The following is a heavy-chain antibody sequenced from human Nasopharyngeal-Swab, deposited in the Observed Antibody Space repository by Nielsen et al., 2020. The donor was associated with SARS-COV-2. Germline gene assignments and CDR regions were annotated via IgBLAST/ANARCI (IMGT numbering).Heavy chain of an antibody. J-gene: IGHJ6*02. V-gene: IGHV3-7*01. Sequence: GGSLRPSCAASGFTSSTFWLSWVRQAPGKGREWVANIKQDGSEKYYVDSVKGRFTISRDNAKNSLYLQMNSLRAEDTAVYYCARDPSSGWYPSYYYGMDVWGQGTTVTVSS. CDR1: GFTSSTFW. CDR2: IKQDGSEK. D-gene: IGHD6-19*01. CDR3: ARDPSSGWYPSYYYGMDV.